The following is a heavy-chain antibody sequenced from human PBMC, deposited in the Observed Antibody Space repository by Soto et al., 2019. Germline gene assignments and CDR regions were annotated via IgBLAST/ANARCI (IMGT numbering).Heavy chain of an antibody. Sequence: EVQLEQSGAEVKKSGDSLKISCKASGYNFVEYWIGWVRQMPGKGLEWMGSVYPNDSDVKYSPSFQGQVTVSADKSINTAYLHWSSLKPSDSATYYCGAGSFDHWGQGTPVTVSS. CDR1: GYNFVEYW. CDR3: GAGSFDH. CDR2: VYPNDSDV. J-gene: IGHJ4*02. D-gene: IGHD6-25*01. V-gene: IGHV5-51*01.